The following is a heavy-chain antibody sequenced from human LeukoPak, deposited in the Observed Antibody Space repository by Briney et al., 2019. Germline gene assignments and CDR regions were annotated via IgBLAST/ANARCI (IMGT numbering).Heavy chain of an antibody. Sequence: RASVKVSCKASGGTFSSYAISWVRQAPEQGLEWMGGIIPIFGTANYAQKFQGRVTITADESTSTAYMELSSLRSEDTAVYYCARAPPAANYYYYYGMDVWGQGTTVTVSS. D-gene: IGHD2-2*01. CDR3: ARAPPAANYYYYYGMDV. CDR1: GGTFSSYA. CDR2: IIPIFGTA. V-gene: IGHV1-69*13. J-gene: IGHJ6*02.